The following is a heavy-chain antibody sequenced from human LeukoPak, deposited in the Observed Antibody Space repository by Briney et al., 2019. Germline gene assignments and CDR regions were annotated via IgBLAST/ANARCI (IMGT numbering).Heavy chain of an antibody. J-gene: IGHJ3*02. V-gene: IGHV3-64*01. Sequence: GGSLRLSCAAPGFTFSSYAMHWVRQAPGKGLEYVSAISSNGGSTYYANSVKGRFTISRDNSKNTLYLQMGSLRAEDMAVYYCASQRGSSGKNAFDIWGQGTMVTVSS. D-gene: IGHD3-22*01. CDR2: ISSNGGST. CDR3: ASQRGSSGKNAFDI. CDR1: GFTFSSYA.